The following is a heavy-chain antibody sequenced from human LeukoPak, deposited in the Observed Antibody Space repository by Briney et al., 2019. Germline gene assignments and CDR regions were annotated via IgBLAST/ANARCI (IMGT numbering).Heavy chain of an antibody. CDR2: IYYSGST. CDR1: GGSISSYY. J-gene: IGHJ6*02. D-gene: IGHD4-17*01. V-gene: IGHV4-59*01. Sequence: SETLSLTCTVSGGSISSYYWSWIRQPPGKGLEWIGYIYYSGSTNYNPSLKSRVTISVDTSKNQFSLKLSSVTAADTAVYYCATIDYGDSRLGMDVWGQGATVTVSS. CDR3: ATIDYGDSRLGMDV.